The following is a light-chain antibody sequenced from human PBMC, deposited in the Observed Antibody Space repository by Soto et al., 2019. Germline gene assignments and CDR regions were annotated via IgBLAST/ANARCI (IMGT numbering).Light chain of an antibody. J-gene: IGKJ4*01. V-gene: IGKV3-11*01. Sequence: EIVLTQSPATLSLSPGDRATLSCRASESLGKTLAWYQQKPGQAPRLLIYDVFKRVTGIPARFSGSGSGTDXTXTIXSLXPEDFAVYYCQQRNTWPLTFGGGTKVEIK. CDR2: DVF. CDR3: QQRNTWPLT. CDR1: ESLGKT.